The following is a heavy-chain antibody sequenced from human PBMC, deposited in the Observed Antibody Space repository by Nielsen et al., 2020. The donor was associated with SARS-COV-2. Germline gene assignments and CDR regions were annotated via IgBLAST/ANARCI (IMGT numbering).Heavy chain of an antibody. CDR2: IKSKTDGGTT. V-gene: IGHV3-15*01. Sequence: WIRQPPGKGLEWVGRIKSKTDGGTTDYAAPVKGRFTISRDDSKNTLYLQMNSLRAEDTAVYYCAREGAARPGLGLGYFDYWGQGTLVTVSS. D-gene: IGHD6-6*01. CDR3: AREGAARPGLGLGYFDY. J-gene: IGHJ4*02.